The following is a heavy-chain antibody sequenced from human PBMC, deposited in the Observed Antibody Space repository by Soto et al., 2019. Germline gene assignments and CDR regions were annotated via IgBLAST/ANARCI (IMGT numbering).Heavy chain of an antibody. V-gene: IGHV3-33*01. CDR1: GFTFNSYG. CDR2: IWYDGSNK. Sequence: QVQLVEAGGGVVQPGRSLRLSCAASGFTFNSYGMHWVRQAPGKGLEWVAVIWYDGSNKYYADSVKGRFTISRDNSKNTLYLQMNSLRAEDTAVYYCARDSQTGAFDIWGQGTMVTVSS. J-gene: IGHJ3*02. CDR3: ARDSQTGAFDI.